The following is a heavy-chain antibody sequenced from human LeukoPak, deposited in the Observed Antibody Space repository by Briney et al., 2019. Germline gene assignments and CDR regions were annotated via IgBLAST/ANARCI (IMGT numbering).Heavy chain of an antibody. Sequence: GASLRLSCAASGFTFSSYAMSWVRQAPGKGLEWVSAISGSGGSTYYADSVKGRLTISRDNSKNTLYLQMNSLRAEDTAVYYCAKEGDSSGYYSDAFDIWGQGTMVTVSS. CDR1: GFTFSSYA. J-gene: IGHJ3*02. CDR3: AKEGDSSGYYSDAFDI. D-gene: IGHD3-22*01. CDR2: ISGSGGST. V-gene: IGHV3-23*01.